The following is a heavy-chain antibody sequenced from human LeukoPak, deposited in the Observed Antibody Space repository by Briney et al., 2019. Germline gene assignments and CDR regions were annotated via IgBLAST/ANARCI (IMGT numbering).Heavy chain of an antibody. D-gene: IGHD6-19*01. CDR2: INEGDDGP. V-gene: IGHV3-23*01. Sequence: PGGSLTLSCAASGFSFSRFSMSWVRQAPGKGLEWVAFINEGDDGPYHADSVKGRFIIARDNAKNSLSLQMDSISAEDTAVYYCARETNSGLAIAVSDCFDNWGQGTLVTVSS. CDR1: GFSFSRFS. CDR3: ARETNSGLAIAVSDCFDN. J-gene: IGHJ4*02.